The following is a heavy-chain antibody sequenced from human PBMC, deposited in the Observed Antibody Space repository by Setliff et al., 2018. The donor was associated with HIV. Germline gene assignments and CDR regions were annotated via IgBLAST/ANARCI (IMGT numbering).Heavy chain of an antibody. Sequence: SETLSLTCSVSGGSVGSGSYYWSWIRQSPGKGLEWLGYIYCSGSTNYNPSLKSRVTMSVDTSKNQFSLKLSSVTAADTAVYYCARDRLTYYFDYWGQGILVTVSS. V-gene: IGHV4-61*01. J-gene: IGHJ4*02. D-gene: IGHD3-22*01. CDR1: GGSVGSGSYY. CDR2: IYCSGST. CDR3: ARDRLTYYFDY.